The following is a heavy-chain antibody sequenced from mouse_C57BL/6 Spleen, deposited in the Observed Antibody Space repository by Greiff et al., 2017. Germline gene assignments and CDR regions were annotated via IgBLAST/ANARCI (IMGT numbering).Heavy chain of an antibody. CDR3: ARGLGPSCFAV. V-gene: IGHV5-17*01. D-gene: IGHD4-1*01. Sequence: EVQGVESGGGLVKPGGSLKLSCAASGFTFSDYGMHWVRQAPEKGLEWVAYISSGSSTIYYAATVKGRFTISRDNAKNTLFLQMTSLRSEDTALFYCARGLGPSCFAVWGTETPVTVSP. J-gene: IGHJ1*03. CDR1: GFTFSDYG. CDR2: ISSGSSTI.